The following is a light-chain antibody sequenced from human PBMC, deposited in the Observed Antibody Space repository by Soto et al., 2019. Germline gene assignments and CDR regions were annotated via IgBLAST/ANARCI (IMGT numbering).Light chain of an antibody. CDR1: QNISNY. Sequence: IVLTHAPATLSLNTPHIATLSFRASQNISNYLIWYQQKPGQAPRLLIYDVSNRATGIPARFSGSGSGTDFTLTISSLEPEDFAVYYCQQRYKWPRRFGQVAKVEIK. J-gene: IGKJ1*01. CDR2: DVS. CDR3: QQRYKWPRR. V-gene: IGKV3-11*01.